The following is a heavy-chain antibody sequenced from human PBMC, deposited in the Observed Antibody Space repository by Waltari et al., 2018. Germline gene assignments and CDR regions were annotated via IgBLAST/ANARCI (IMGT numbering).Heavy chain of an antibody. Sequence: QVQLVQSGAEVKKPGASVKVSCKVSGYPLTELSMHWVRQAPGKGLEWMGGCDPEDGETIYAQKFQGRVTMTEDTSTDTAYMELSSLRSEDTAVYYCATDPRGSGWYGYWGQGTLVTVSS. CDR1: GYPLTELS. CDR3: ATDPRGSGWYGY. CDR2: CDPEDGET. J-gene: IGHJ4*02. D-gene: IGHD6-19*01. V-gene: IGHV1-24*01.